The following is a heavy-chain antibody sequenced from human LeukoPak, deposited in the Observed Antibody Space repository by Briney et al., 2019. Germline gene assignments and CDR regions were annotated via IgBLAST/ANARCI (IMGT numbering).Heavy chain of an antibody. CDR2: IYPGDSDT. CDR3: ARHSGQWLED. CDR1: GYSFTTYW. D-gene: IGHD6-19*01. Sequence: GESLKISCEGSGYSFTTYWIGWVRPMPGKGLEWMGIIYPGDSDTRYSPSFQGQVSMSADKSISTAYLQWSSLKASDTAMYYCARHSGQWLEDWGQGTLVTVSS. V-gene: IGHV5-51*01. J-gene: IGHJ4*02.